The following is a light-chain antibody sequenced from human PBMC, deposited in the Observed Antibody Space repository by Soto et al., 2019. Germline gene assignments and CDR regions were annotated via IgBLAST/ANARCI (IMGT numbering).Light chain of an antibody. V-gene: IGKV3-11*01. Sequence: EIVMTQSPATLSVSPGERATLSCRASQSVSSYLAWYQQKPGQAPRLLIYDASNRATGIPARFSGSGSGTDFTLTISSLEPEDFAVYYCQQRSNWPGLTFGGGTRLEIK. J-gene: IGKJ5*01. CDR1: QSVSSY. CDR2: DAS. CDR3: QQRSNWPGLT.